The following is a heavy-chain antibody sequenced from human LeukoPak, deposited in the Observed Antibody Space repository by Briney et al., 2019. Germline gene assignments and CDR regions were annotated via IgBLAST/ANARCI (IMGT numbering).Heavy chain of an antibody. CDR2: IIHRGST. D-gene: IGHD6-6*01. J-gene: IGHJ4*02. CDR1: GGSISSSSYY. Sequence: SETLSLTCTVSGGSISSSSYYWGWIRQPPGKGLEWIGEIIHRGSTNYNPSLKSRVTISVDTSKNQFSLKVSSVTAADTAVYYCARGDTVAARPGRFDYWGQGTLVTVSS. CDR3: ARGDTVAARPGRFDY. V-gene: IGHV4-39*07.